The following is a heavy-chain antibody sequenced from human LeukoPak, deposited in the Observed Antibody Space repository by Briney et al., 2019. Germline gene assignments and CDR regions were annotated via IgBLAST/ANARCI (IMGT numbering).Heavy chain of an antibody. CDR3: ARDLLAEYYYGSGSYSLGY. D-gene: IGHD3-10*01. Sequence: SVKVSCKASGGTFSSYTISWVRQAPGQGLEWMGRIIPILGIANYAQKFQRRVTITADKSTSTAYMELSSLRSEDTAVYYCARDLLAEYYYGSGSYSLGYWGQGTLVTVSS. CDR1: GGTFSSYT. J-gene: IGHJ4*02. CDR2: IIPILGIA. V-gene: IGHV1-69*04.